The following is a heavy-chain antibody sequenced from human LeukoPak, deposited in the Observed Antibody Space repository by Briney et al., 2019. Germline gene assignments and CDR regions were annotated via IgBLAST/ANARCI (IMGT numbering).Heavy chain of an antibody. CDR3: ARDRRGRAVANPYYCNGMDV. CDR1: GYMFTCYG. CDR2: ISAYNGNT. V-gene: IGHV1-18*01. Sequence: ASVKVSCKASGYMFTCYGLSWVRQAPGQGLEWMGWISAYNGNTRYAQKFQGRVTMTTDTSTRTAYMEMRSLRSDDTAVYYCARDRRGRAVANPYYCNGMDVWGEGTTVTVSS. D-gene: IGHD6-19*01. J-gene: IGHJ6*04.